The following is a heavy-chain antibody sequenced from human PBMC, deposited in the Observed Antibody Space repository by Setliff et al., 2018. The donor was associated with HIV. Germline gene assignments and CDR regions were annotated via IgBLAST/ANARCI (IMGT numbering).Heavy chain of an antibody. D-gene: IGHD2-2*01. CDR1: GGSFSGYY. CDR3: ARLGPSTDPRWLQYFDY. Sequence: KTSETLSLTCAVYGGSFSGYYWSWIRQPPGKGLEWIGEINHSESTNYNPPLKSRVTISVDKSKNQFSLDLSAVTAADTAVYYCARLGPSTDPRWLQYFDYWGQGTLVTVSS. V-gene: IGHV4-34*01. J-gene: IGHJ4*02. CDR2: INHSEST.